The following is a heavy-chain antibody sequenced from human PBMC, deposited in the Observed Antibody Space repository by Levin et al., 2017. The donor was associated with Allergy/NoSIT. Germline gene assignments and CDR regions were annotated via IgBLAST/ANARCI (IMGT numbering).Heavy chain of an antibody. Sequence: KRGESLKISCKASGHTFSDYYMQWVRQAPGQGLEWVGWTNLNSGGTKSAQKFQGRVTLTRDTSISTAYMELSSLRSDDTAVYYCARGSVATIRGDNWFDPWGQGTLVTVSS. J-gene: IGHJ5*02. CDR2: TNLNSGGT. D-gene: IGHD5-12*01. V-gene: IGHV1-2*02. CDR3: ARGSVATIRGDNWFDP. CDR1: GHTFSDYY.